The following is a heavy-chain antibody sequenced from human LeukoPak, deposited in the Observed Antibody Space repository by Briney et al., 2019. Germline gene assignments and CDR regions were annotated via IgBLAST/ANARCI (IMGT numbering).Heavy chain of an antibody. Sequence: SETLSLTCTVSGGSISSYDWSWIRQPPGKGLEWIAYISDIGSINYNPSLKSRVSISLDTSTNQFSLKLSSVTAADTAVYYCARHPLRNTVDFWGQGTLVTVSS. CDR3: ARHPLRNTVDF. V-gene: IGHV4-59*08. D-gene: IGHD2/OR15-2a*01. J-gene: IGHJ4*02. CDR1: GGSISSYD. CDR2: ISDIGSI.